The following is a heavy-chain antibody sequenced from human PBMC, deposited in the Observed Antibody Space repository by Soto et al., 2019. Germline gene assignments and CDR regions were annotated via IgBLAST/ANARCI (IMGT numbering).Heavy chain of an antibody. CDR2: MNPNSGNT. Sequence: VASVKVSCKASGYTFTSYDINWVRQATGQGLEWMGWMNPNSGNTGYAQKFQGRVTMTRNTSISTVYMELSSLRSEDTAVYYCARGGGSGTVTTDYYGMDVRGQGTTVTVSS. CDR1: GYTFTSYD. V-gene: IGHV1-8*01. CDR3: ARGGGSGTVTTDYYGMDV. D-gene: IGHD4-17*01. J-gene: IGHJ6*02.